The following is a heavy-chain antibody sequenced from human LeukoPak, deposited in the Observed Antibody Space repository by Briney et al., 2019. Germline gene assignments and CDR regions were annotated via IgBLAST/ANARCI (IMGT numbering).Heavy chain of an antibody. CDR3: ARGAGGSNYFGFY. Sequence: GGSLRLSCAASGFTFSSYEMNWVRQAPGKGLEWVSYISSSGSTIYYADSVKGRFTISRDNAKNSLYLQMNSLRAEDTAVYYCARGAGGSNYFGFYWGQGTLVTVSS. J-gene: IGHJ4*02. V-gene: IGHV3-48*03. CDR1: GFTFSSYE. D-gene: IGHD1-26*01. CDR2: ISSSGSTI.